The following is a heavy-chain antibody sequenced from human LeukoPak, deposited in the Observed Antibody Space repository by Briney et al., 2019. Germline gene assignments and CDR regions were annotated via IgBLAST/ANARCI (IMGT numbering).Heavy chain of an antibody. D-gene: IGHD3-16*02. V-gene: IGHV4-39*01. CDR2: IYYSGST. J-gene: IGHJ5*02. CDR1: GGSISSSSYY. CDR3: ARKNRDYVWGSYRYGYWFDP. Sequence: SETLSLTCTVSGGSISSSSYYWGWIRQPPGKGLEWIGSIYYSGSTYYNPSLKSRVTISVDTSKNQFSLKLSSVTAADTAVYYCARKNRDYVWGSYRYGYWFDPWGQGTLVTVSS.